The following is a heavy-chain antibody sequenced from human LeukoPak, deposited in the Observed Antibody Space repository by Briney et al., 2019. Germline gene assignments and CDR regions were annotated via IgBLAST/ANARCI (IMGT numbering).Heavy chain of an antibody. CDR1: GFTVSSNY. J-gene: IGHJ4*02. V-gene: IGHV3-53*01. Sequence: GGFLRLSCAASGFTVSSNYMSWVRQAPGKGLEWVSVIYSGGSTYYADSVKGRFTISRDNSKNTLYLQMNSLRAEDTAVYYCARGNDYGDLDYWGQGILVTVSS. CDR3: ARGNDYGDLDY. CDR2: IYSGGST. D-gene: IGHD4-17*01.